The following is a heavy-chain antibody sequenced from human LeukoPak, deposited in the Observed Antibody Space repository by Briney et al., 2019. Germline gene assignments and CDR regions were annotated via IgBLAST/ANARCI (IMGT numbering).Heavy chain of an antibody. D-gene: IGHD6-13*01. V-gene: IGHV4-4*07. CDR2: IYTSGST. Sequence: SETLSLTCTVSGGSISSYYWSWIRQPAGKGLEWIGRIYTSGSTNYNPSLKSRVTMSVDKSKNQFSLKLSSVTAADTAVYFCTREECSSWYNYWRQGTLVTVSS. J-gene: IGHJ4*02. CDR1: GGSISSYY. CDR3: TREECSSWYNY.